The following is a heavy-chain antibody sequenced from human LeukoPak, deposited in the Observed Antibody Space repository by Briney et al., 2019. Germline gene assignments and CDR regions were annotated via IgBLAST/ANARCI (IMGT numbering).Heavy chain of an antibody. Sequence: PSETLSLTCTVSGGSIRSYFWSWIRQHPGKGLEWIGYIYYSGSTYYNPSLKSRVTISVDTSKNQFSLKLSSVTAADTAVYYCAAGLGGPYYYYYMDVWGKGTTVTVSS. CDR1: GGSIRSYF. CDR2: IYYSGST. V-gene: IGHV4-59*06. D-gene: IGHD3-22*01. CDR3: AAGLGGPYYYYYMDV. J-gene: IGHJ6*03.